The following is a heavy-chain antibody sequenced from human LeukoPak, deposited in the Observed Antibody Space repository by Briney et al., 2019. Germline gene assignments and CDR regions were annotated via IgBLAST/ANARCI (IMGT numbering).Heavy chain of an antibody. J-gene: IGHJ5*02. CDR1: GFTFDDYG. CDR2: INWNGGGT. D-gene: IGHD3-22*01. CDR3: ARELSEYYDSIGSDWFDP. Sequence: PGGSLRLSCAASGFTFDDYGMSWVRQAPGKGLEWVSGINWNGGGTGYADSVKGRFTISRDSAKNSLYLQMNSLRVEDTALYYCARELSEYYDSIGSDWFDPWGQGTLVTVSS. V-gene: IGHV3-20*04.